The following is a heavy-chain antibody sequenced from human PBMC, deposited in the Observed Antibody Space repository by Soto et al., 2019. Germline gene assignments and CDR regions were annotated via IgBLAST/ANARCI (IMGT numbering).Heavy chain of an antibody. Sequence: GGSLRLSCAASGFTFSSYAMSWVRQAPGKGLEWVSTISGSGGSTYYADSVKGRFTISRDNSKNTLFLQMNSLRAEDTAVYYCAKEDVVVPAVAHFDYWGQGTLVTVSS. CDR3: AKEDVVVPAVAHFDY. CDR2: ISGSGGST. V-gene: IGHV3-23*01. D-gene: IGHD2-2*01. CDR1: GFTFSSYA. J-gene: IGHJ4*02.